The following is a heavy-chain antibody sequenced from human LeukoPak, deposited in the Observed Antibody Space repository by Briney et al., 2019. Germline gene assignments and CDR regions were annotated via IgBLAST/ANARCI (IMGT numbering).Heavy chain of an antibody. D-gene: IGHD2-15*01. CDR3: GRDALVGYLSFYYMDV. CDR1: GGPIISHY. J-gene: IGHJ6*03. V-gene: IGHV4-59*11. Sequence: SETLSLTCTVSGGPIISHYWTWIRQSPVKGLEWIGDISNSGSTSYNPYLKSRVTISIDTSKSQFSLKLSSVTAADTAVYYCGRDALVGYLSFYYMDVWGKGTTVTVSS. CDR2: ISNSGST.